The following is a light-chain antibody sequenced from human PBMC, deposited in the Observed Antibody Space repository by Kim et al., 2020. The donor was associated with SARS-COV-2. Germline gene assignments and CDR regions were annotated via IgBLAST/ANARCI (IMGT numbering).Light chain of an antibody. V-gene: IGLV2-14*03. J-gene: IGLJ2*01. CDR1: RSDVGGYYY. Sequence: SMTISCTGTRSDVGGYYYVSWYQQHPGNAPKLMIYDVTDRPSGVSNRFSGSKSGNTASLTISGLQAEDEADYYCSSYTSSSASVVFGGGTQLTVL. CDR2: DVT. CDR3: SSYTSSSASVV.